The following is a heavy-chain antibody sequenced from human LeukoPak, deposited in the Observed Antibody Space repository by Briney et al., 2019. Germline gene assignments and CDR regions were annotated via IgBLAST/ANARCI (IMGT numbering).Heavy chain of an antibody. V-gene: IGHV3-48*04. CDR2: ISSSSSTI. J-gene: IGHJ6*02. CDR3: AREGPEPTVTTLYYYYGMDV. D-gene: IGHD4-17*01. CDR1: GFTFSSYS. Sequence: TGGSLRLSCAASGFTFSSYSMNWVRQAPGKGLEWVSYISSSSSTIYYADSVKGRLTISRDNAKNSLYLQMNSLRAEDTAVYYCAREGPEPTVTTLYYYYGMDVWGQGTTVTISS.